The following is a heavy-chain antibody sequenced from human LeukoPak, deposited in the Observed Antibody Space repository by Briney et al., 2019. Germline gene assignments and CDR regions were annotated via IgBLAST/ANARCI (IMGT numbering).Heavy chain of an antibody. V-gene: IGHV4-31*03. CDR1: GGSISSGGYY. CDR2: IYYSGST. J-gene: IGHJ3*02. D-gene: IGHD1-26*01. Sequence: TLSLTCTVSGGSISSGGYYWSWIRQHPGKGLEWIGYIYYSGSTYYNPSLKSRVTISVDTSKNQFSLKLSSVTAADTAVYYCARAGFGGSPEYAFDIWGQGTMVTVSS. CDR3: ARAGFGGSPEYAFDI.